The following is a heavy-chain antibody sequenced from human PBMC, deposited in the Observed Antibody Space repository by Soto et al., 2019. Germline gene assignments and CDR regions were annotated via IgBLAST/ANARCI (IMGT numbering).Heavy chain of an antibody. Sequence: SETLSLTCTVSGGSISSYYWSWIRQPPGKGLEWIGYIYYSGSTNYNPSLKSRVTISVDTSKNQFSLKLSSVTAADTAVYYCARGYSGYDPHDYWGQGTLVTVSS. J-gene: IGHJ4*02. CDR3: ARGYSGYDPHDY. CDR1: GGSISSYY. D-gene: IGHD5-12*01. V-gene: IGHV4-59*01. CDR2: IYYSGST.